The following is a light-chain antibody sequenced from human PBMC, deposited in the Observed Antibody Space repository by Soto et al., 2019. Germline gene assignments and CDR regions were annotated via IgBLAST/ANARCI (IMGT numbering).Light chain of an antibody. CDR1: QSVLSSSNNRNF. J-gene: IGKJ1*01. V-gene: IGKV4-1*01. CDR2: WAS. Sequence: IVMSQSPDSLAVSLGERATINCKSSQSVLSSSNNRNFLAWYQQRPGQPPKLLINWASTRASGVPDRFSGSGSGADFTLTISSLQAEDVAVYYCHQYYGAPLTFGQGTKVDIK. CDR3: HQYYGAPLT.